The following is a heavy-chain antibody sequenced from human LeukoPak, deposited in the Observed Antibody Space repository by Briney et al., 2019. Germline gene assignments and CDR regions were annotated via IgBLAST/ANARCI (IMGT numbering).Heavy chain of an antibody. CDR3: AKDHLSCSSTSCYTPRPFDY. V-gene: IGHV3-23*01. D-gene: IGHD2-2*02. CDR1: GFTFSSYA. Sequence: GGSLRLSCAASGFTFSSYAMSWVRQAPGKGLEWVSAISGSGGSTYYADSVKGRFTISGDNSKNALYLQMNSLRAEDTAVYYCAKDHLSCSSTSCYTPRPFDYWGQGTLVTVSS. CDR2: ISGSGGST. J-gene: IGHJ4*02.